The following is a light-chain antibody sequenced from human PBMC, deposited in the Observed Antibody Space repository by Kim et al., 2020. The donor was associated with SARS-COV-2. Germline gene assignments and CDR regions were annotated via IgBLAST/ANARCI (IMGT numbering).Light chain of an antibody. CDR1: QSVSSSY. CDR2: GAS. Sequence: EIVLTQSPGTLSLSPGERATLSCRASQSVSSSYLAWYQQKPGQAPRRLIYGASSRATGIPDRFSGSGSGTDFTLTISRLEPEDSAVYYCQQYGSSPPHVMYTFGQGTKLEI. J-gene: IGKJ2*01. V-gene: IGKV3-20*01. CDR3: QQYGSSPPHVMYT.